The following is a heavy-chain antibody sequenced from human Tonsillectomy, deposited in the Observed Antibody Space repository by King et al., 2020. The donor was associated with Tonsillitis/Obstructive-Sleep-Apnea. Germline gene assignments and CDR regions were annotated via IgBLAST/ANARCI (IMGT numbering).Heavy chain of an antibody. CDR3: ARDGGYCSSTSCFIFDY. J-gene: IGHJ4*02. CDR2: IWYDGSNK. V-gene: IGHV3-33*01. CDR1: GFTFSSYG. Sequence: VQLVESGGGVVQPGRSLRLSCAASGFTFSSYGMHWVRQAPGKGLEWVAVIWYDGSNKYYADSVKGRFTISRDNSKNTLYLQMNSLRAEVTAVYYCARDGGYCSSTSCFIFDYWGQGTLVTVSS. D-gene: IGHD2-2*01.